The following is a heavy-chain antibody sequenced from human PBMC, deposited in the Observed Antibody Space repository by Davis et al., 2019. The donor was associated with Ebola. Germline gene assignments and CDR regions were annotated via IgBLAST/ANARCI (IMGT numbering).Heavy chain of an antibody. CDR2: ISYDGTKK. D-gene: IGHD6-19*01. J-gene: IGHJ3*01. CDR3: AKDTSNVWFDV. Sequence: GGSLRLSCVASGFTFSGYAMHWVRQAPGKGLEWVARISYDGTKKYYADSVKGRFTIYRDNSKNTLHLQMNSLRVEDTAIYYCAKDTSNVWFDVWGQGTMVTVSS. V-gene: IGHV3-30*04. CDR1: GFTFSGYA.